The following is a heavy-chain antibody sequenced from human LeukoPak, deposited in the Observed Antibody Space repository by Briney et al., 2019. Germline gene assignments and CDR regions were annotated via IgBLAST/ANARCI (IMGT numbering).Heavy chain of an antibody. V-gene: IGHV4-59*01. CDR2: IQNTGDT. CDR3: VKHGSGWSFDY. J-gene: IGHJ4*02. D-gene: IGHD6-19*01. Sequence: SETLSLTCTVSGGSISSYYWGWIRQSPGKGLEWIGYIQNTGDTTYNPSLKSRVSISKDMSNNQFSLQLRSVTAADTAVYYCVKHGSGWSFDYWGQGTLVTVSS. CDR1: GGSISSYY.